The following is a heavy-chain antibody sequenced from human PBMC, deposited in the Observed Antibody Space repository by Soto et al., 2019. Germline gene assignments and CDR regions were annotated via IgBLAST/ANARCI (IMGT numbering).Heavy chain of an antibody. Sequence: PSETLSLTCTVSGGSISSSNWWSWVRQPPGKGLEWIGEIYHSGSTNYNPSLKSRVTISVDKSKNQFSLKLSSVTAADTAVYYCARLNLGYCSGGSCYSYYYYGMDVWGQGTTVTVSS. CDR2: IYHSGST. CDR3: ARLNLGYCSGGSCYSYYYYGMDV. D-gene: IGHD2-15*01. V-gene: IGHV4-4*02. J-gene: IGHJ6*02. CDR1: GGSISSSNW.